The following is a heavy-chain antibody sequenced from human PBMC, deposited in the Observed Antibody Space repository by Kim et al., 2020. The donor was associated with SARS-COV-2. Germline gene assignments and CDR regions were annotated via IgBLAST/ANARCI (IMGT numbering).Heavy chain of an antibody. CDR3: ARVGRTGIWYFDY. Sequence: GGSLRLSCAASGFTFSSSEMNWVRQAPGKGLEWLSYISNSGSIIYYADSLKGRFTISRDNAKHPLYLQMNSLRAEDTAVYYCARVGRTGIWYFDYWGQGT. V-gene: IGHV3-48*03. J-gene: IGHJ4*02. D-gene: IGHD1-1*01. CDR2: ISNSGSII. CDR1: GFTFSSSE.